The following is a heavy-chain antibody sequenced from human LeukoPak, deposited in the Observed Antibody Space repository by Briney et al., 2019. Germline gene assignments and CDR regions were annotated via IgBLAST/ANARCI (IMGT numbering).Heavy chain of an antibody. CDR3: ARHMTTANNWFDP. J-gene: IGHJ5*02. CDR1: GYTFTGYY. V-gene: IGHV1-2*02. CDR2: INPNSGGT. Sequence: ASLKVSSTASGYTFTGYYMHWVRQAPGQGLEWMGWINPNSGGTNYEQKFQGRVIMTRDTSISTAYMELSRLRFDDTAVYYCARHMTTANNWFDPWGQGTLVTVSS. D-gene: IGHD4-17*01.